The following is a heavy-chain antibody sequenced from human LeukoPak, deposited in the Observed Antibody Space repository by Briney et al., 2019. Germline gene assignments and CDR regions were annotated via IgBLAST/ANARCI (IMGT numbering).Heavy chain of an antibody. J-gene: IGHJ4*02. CDR3: VHSSGYYSVVY. CDR2: IYYSGST. CDR1: GGSISSSSYY. Sequence: SETLSLTCTVSGGSISSSSYYWGWIRQPPGKGLEWIGSIYYSGSTYYNPSLKSRVTISVDTSKNQFSLKLSSVTAADTAVYYCVHSSGYYSVVYWGQGTLVTVSS. D-gene: IGHD3-22*01. V-gene: IGHV4-39*01.